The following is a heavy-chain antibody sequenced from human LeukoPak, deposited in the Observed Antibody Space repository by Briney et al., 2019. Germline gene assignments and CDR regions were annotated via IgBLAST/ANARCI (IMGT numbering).Heavy chain of an antibody. CDR3: ARVYSSSGFDP. V-gene: IGHV3-23*01. J-gene: IGHJ5*02. Sequence: GGSLRLSCAASGFTFSSYAMSWVRQAPGKGLEWVSAISGSGGSTYYADSVKGRFTISRDNAKNSLYLQMNSLRAEDTAVYYCARVYSSSGFDPWGQGTLVTVSS. D-gene: IGHD6-13*01. CDR1: GFTFSSYA. CDR2: ISGSGGST.